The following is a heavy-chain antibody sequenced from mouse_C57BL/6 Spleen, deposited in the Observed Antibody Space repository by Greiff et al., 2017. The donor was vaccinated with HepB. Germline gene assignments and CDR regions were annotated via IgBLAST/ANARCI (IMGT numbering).Heavy chain of an antibody. CDR2: IYPGDGDT. CDR3: ARYAQALYYAMDY. CDR1: GYAFSSSW. J-gene: IGHJ4*01. V-gene: IGHV1-82*01. D-gene: IGHD3-2*02. Sequence: QVQLQQSGPELVKPGASVKISCKASGYAFSSSWMNWVKQRPGKGLEWIGRIYPGDGDTNYNGKFKGKATLTADKSSSTAYMQLSSLTSEDSAVYFCARYAQALYYAMDYWGQGTSVTVSS.